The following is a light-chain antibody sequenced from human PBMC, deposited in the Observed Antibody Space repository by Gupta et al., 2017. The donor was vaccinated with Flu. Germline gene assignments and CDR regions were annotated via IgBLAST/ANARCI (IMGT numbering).Light chain of an antibody. Sequence: PAGLSVSPSGRSTLCCRASRSVRSYLAWYQQKPGQPPRLLISYASTRATGIPARFSASGSGTEFTLTISNLQSEDYAVYYCQQYNNCSCTFGQGTKVEIK. CDR3: QQYNNCSCT. V-gene: IGKV3-15*01. CDR1: RSVRSY. J-gene: IGKJ1*01. CDR2: YAS.